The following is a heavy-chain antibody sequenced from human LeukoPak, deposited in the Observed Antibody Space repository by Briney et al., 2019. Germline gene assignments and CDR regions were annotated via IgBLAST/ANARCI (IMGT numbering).Heavy chain of an antibody. V-gene: IGHV3-23*01. CDR2: ISGSGGST. Sequence: GGSLGLSCAASGFTFSSYAMSWVRQAPGKGLEWVSAISGSGGSTYYADSVKGRFTISRDNSKNTLYLQMNSLETEDTAVYYCARGTSGRYASYYYGLDVWGQGTTVTVSS. CDR1: GFTFSSYA. D-gene: IGHD1-26*01. J-gene: IGHJ6*02. CDR3: ARGTSGRYASYYYGLDV.